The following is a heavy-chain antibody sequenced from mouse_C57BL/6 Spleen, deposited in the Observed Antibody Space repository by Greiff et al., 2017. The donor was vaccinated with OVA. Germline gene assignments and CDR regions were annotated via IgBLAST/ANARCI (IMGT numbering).Heavy chain of an antibody. J-gene: IGHJ1*03. Sequence: QVQLQQPGAELVKPGASVKMSCKASGYTFTSYWITWVKQRPGQGLEWIGDLYPGSGSTYYNEKFKSKATMTGDTSSSTAYMQLSSLTSEDSAVYYCARGEAYYYGSSYYWYFDVWGTGTTVTVSS. V-gene: IGHV1-55*01. CDR3: ARGEAYYYGSSYYWYFDV. CDR1: GYTFTSYW. CDR2: LYPGSGST. D-gene: IGHD1-1*01.